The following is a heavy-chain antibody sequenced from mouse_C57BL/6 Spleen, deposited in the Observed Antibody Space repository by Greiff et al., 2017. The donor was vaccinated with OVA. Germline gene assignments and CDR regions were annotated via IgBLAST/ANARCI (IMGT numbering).Heavy chain of an antibody. D-gene: IGHD1-1*01. J-gene: IGHJ2*01. Sequence: VQLQQSGAELVRPGASVTLSCKASGHTFTDYEMHWVKQTPVHGLEWIGAIDPETGGTAYNQKFKGKAILTADKSSSTAYMELRSLTSEDSAVYYCKGVYYYGSTGVYFDYWGQGTTLTVSS. V-gene: IGHV1-15*01. CDR2: IDPETGGT. CDR3: KGVYYYGSTGVYFDY. CDR1: GHTFTDYE.